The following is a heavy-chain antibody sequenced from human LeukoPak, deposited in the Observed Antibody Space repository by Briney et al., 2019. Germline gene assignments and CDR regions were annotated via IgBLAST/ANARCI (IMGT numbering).Heavy chain of an antibody. CDR3: TKNTAPLGGAFDI. D-gene: IGHD3-16*01. J-gene: IGHJ3*02. V-gene: IGHV3-23*01. CDR2: ISNSGDSA. Sequence: PGGSLRLSCAASGFTFSSSGMSWVRQAPGKGLDWVAAISNSGDSAYYADSVKGQFTTSRDNSKNTLYLQMKSLRAEDTALYYCTKNTAPLGGAFDIWGQGTMVTVSS. CDR1: GFTFSSSG.